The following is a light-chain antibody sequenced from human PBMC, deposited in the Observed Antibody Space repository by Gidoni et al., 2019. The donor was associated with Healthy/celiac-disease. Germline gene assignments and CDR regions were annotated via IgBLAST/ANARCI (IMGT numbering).Light chain of an antibody. J-gene: IGKJ1*01. Sequence: VITQSTATLAVSPGERATLSCRASQRVSSNLAWYQQKPGQAPRLLIYGASTRATGLPARFSGSGSGTECTLTISRLQSEDVAVDYCQQYNNWPPWTFGQGTKVEIK. CDR3: QQYNNWPPWT. CDR2: GAS. V-gene: IGKV3-15*01. CDR1: QRVSSN.